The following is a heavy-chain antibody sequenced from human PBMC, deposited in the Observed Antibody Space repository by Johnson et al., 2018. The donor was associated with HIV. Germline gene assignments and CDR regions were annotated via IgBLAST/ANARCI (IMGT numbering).Heavy chain of an antibody. D-gene: IGHD5-24*01. CDR2: IYWNGGST. Sequence: VQLVESGGGVVRPGGSLRLSCAASGFTYDDYGLNWVRQAPGRGLAWVSGIYWNGGSTYYANSVKGRFTISRDNSKNTLYLQMGSLRAEDMAVYYCARCRDGYTLLSAFDIWGQGTMVTVSS. CDR1: GFTYDDYG. V-gene: IGHV3-20*04. J-gene: IGHJ3*02. CDR3: ARCRDGYTLLSAFDI.